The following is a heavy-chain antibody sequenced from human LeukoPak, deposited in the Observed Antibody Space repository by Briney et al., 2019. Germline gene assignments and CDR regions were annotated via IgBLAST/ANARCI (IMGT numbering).Heavy chain of an antibody. Sequence: SETLSLTCTVSGGSISSYYWSWIRQPPGKGLEWIGYLYYSGSTNYNPSLKSRVTISVDTSKNQFSLKLSSVTAADTAVYYCARVTTGSTTLDSWGQGILVTVSS. D-gene: IGHD1-1*01. CDR1: GGSISSYY. J-gene: IGHJ5*01. CDR2: LYYSGST. CDR3: ARVTTGSTTLDS. V-gene: IGHV4-59*01.